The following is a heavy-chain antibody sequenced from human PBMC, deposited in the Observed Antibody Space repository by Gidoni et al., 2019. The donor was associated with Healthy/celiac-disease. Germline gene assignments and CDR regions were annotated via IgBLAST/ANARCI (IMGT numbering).Heavy chain of an antibody. CDR2: IYTSGST. D-gene: IGHD2-15*01. Sequence: QVQLQESGPGLVKPSQTLSLTCTVSGGSISSGSYYWSWIRQPAGKGLEWIGRIYTSGSTNYNPSLKSRVTISVDTSKNQFSLKLSSVTAADTAVYYCARGGLDCSGGSCYSDWFDPWGQGTLVTVSS. J-gene: IGHJ5*02. V-gene: IGHV4-61*02. CDR3: ARGGLDCSGGSCYSDWFDP. CDR1: GGSISSGSYY.